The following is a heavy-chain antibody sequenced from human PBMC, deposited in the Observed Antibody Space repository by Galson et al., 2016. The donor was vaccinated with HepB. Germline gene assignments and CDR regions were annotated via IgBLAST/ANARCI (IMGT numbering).Heavy chain of an antibody. D-gene: IGHD2-21*02. V-gene: IGHV3-30*03. CDR2: ISYDGNKK. CDR3: ARVRYASLVVPGNPIDY. J-gene: IGHJ4*02. CDR1: EFTFSTYG. Sequence: SLRLSCAASEFTFSTYGMHWVRQAPGKGLEWVAIISYDGNKKFYGDSVKGRFTISRDDSKYTLSLQMISLRPEDTAVYFCARVRYASLVVPGNPIDYWGQGALVTVSS.